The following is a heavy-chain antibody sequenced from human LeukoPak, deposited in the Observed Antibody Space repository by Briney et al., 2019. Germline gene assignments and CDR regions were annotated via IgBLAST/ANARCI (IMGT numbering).Heavy chain of an antibody. D-gene: IGHD3-16*01. CDR2: ISGSGGST. Sequence: PGESLRLSCAASGFTFSSYAMSWVRQAPGKGLEWVSAISGSGGSTYYADSVKGRFTISRDNSKNTLYLQMNSLRAEDSAVYYRAKDRVSPGFNWFDPWGQGTLVTVSS. J-gene: IGHJ5*02. CDR3: AKDRVSPGFNWFDP. V-gene: IGHV3-23*01. CDR1: GFTFSSYA.